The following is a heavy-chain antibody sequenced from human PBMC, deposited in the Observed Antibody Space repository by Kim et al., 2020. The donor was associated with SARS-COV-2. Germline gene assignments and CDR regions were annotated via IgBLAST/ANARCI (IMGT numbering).Heavy chain of an antibody. CDR2: IKQDGSEK. Sequence: GGSLRLSCAASGFTFSSYWMSWVRQAPGKGLEWVANIKQDGSEKYYVDSVKGRFTISRDNAKNSLYLQMNSLRAEDTAVYYCARYYYDSSGFCFDYWGQGTLVTVSS. CDR1: GFTFSSYW. CDR3: ARYYYDSSGFCFDY. D-gene: IGHD3-22*01. V-gene: IGHV3-7*03. J-gene: IGHJ4*02.